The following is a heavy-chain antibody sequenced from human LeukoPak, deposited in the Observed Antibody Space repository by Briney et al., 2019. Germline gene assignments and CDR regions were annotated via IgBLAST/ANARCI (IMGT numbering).Heavy chain of an antibody. V-gene: IGHV3-23*01. CDR3: VKDEFGCSGGRYYSGPPYYFGS. D-gene: IGHD2-15*01. CDR2: ISGSGGNT. Sequence: GGSLRLSCAASGFTFSAYGMTWVRQAPGKGLEWVSGISGSGGNTYYADSVKGRFTISRDNSKNTLYLQMNSLRAEDTAVFYCVKDEFGCSGGRYYSGPPYYFGSWGQGILVTVSS. CDR1: GFTFSAYG. J-gene: IGHJ4*02.